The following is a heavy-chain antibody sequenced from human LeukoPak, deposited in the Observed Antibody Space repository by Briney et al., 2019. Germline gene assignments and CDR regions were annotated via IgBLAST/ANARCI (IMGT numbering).Heavy chain of an antibody. D-gene: IGHD4-17*01. CDR3: AREGADYGDYNLDY. J-gene: IGHJ4*02. Sequence: ASVKVSCKASGYAFTGYYMHWVRQSPGQGLEWMGWINPNSGGTNYAQKFQGRVTMTRDTSISTAYMELSRLRSDDTAVYYCAREGADYGDYNLDYWGQGTLVTVSS. CDR2: INPNSGGT. CDR1: GYAFTGYY. V-gene: IGHV1-2*02.